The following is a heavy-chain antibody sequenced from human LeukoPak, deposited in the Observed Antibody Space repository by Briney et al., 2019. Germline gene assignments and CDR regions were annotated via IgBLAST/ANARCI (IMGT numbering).Heavy chain of an antibody. J-gene: IGHJ4*02. D-gene: IGHD6-13*01. CDR2: IYYSGSI. CDR3: ARDLAAARDY. CDR1: GGSISSHY. V-gene: IGHV4-59*11. Sequence: PSETLSLTCTVSGGSISSHYWSWIRQPPGKGLEWIGYIYYSGSINYNPSLKSRVTMSVDTSKNQFSLKLSSVTAADTAVYYCARDLAAARDYWGQGTLVTVSS.